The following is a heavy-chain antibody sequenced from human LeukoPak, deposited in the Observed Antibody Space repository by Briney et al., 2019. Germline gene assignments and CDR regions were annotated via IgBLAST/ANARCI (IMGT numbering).Heavy chain of an antibody. CDR2: INPNNGDT. V-gene: IGHV1-2*02. J-gene: IGHJ4*02. CDR1: GYTFSSGYY. D-gene: IGHD3-3*01. CDR3: ARGAYYNFWSGFYYSPHFDY. Sequence: ASVKVSCKASGYTFSSGYYLHWVRHAPVQGLEWMGWINPNNGDTNYAQKFQGRVTMTRDTSISTAYMELSRLRSDDAAVYFCARGAYYNFWSGFYYSPHFDYWGQGTLVTVSS.